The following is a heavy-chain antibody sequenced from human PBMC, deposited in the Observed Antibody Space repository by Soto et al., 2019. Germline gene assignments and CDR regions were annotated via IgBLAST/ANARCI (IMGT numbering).Heavy chain of an antibody. CDR3: ARGYCSSTSCCRPHPGFDP. CDR1: GFTFSDYY. J-gene: IGHJ5*02. Sequence: LRLSCAASGFTFSDYYMSWIRQAPGKGLEWVSYIGSSSSYTNYADSVKGRFTISRDNAKNSLYLQMNSLRAEDTAVYYCARGYCSSTSCCRPHPGFDPWGQGTLVTVSS. V-gene: IGHV3-11*06. CDR2: IGSSSSYT. D-gene: IGHD2-2*01.